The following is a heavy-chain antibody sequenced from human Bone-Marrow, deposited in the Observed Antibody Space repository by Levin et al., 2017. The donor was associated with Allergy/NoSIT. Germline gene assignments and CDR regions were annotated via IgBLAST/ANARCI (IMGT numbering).Heavy chain of an antibody. V-gene: IGHV3-30-3*01. D-gene: IGHD6-13*01. J-gene: IGHJ4*02. Sequence: GESLKISCAASGFTFSSYAMHWVRQAPGKGLEWVAVISYDGSNKYYADSVKGRFTISRDNSKNTLYLQMNSLRAEDTAVYYCARDRPRGAAAGLDYWGQGTLVTVSS. CDR3: ARDRPRGAAAGLDY. CDR2: ISYDGSNK. CDR1: GFTFSSYA.